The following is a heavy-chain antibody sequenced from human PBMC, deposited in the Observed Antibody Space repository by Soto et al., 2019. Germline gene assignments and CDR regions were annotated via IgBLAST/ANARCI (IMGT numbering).Heavy chain of an antibody. CDR2: VYYGGTP. J-gene: IGHJ5*02. CDR1: GDSVTTYY. V-gene: IGHV4-59*02. D-gene: IGHD2-15*01. Sequence: QVQLQESGPGLVKPSETLSLTCTVSGDSVTTYYWSWIRQPPGQGLDWIGYVYYGGTPNYNPSLKGRVTMSVDTSRRQFSLRLTSVTAADTAVYYCASLTTPFCYYNWFDPWGQGTLVTVSS. CDR3: ASLTTPFCYYNWFDP.